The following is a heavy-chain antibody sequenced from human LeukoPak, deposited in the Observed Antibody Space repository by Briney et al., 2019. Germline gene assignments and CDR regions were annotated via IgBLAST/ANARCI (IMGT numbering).Heavy chain of an antibody. CDR3: ARGKSGYSP. CDR1: GYTFTENY. D-gene: IGHD3-22*01. J-gene: IGHJ4*02. CDR2: INPHTGAA. V-gene: IGHV1-2*02. Sequence: ASVKVSCKVSGYTFTENYIHWVRQTLGRGLEWMGLINPHTGAANYTQNFQGRVTLTRDTSSSTAYMHLSSLRSDDTAVYYCARGKSGYSPWGQGTPVTVSS.